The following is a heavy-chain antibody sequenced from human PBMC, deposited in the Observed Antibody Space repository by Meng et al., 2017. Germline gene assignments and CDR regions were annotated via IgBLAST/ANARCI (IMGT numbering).Heavy chain of an antibody. CDR3: AAYSGYDYYFDY. V-gene: IGHV1-24*01. CDR1: GYTLAELS. D-gene: IGHD5-12*01. CDR2: FDPEDGET. Sequence: QVQRVMFGGEVKNPWAEVKGSCKVSGYTLAELSMHWVRQDPGKGLEWTGGFDPEDGETIYAQKFQGRVTMTEDTSTDTAYMELSSLRSEDTAVYYCAAYSGYDYYFDYWGQGTLVTVSS. J-gene: IGHJ4*02.